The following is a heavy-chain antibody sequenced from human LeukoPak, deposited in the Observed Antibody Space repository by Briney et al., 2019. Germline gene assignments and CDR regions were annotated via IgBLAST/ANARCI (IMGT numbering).Heavy chain of an antibody. Sequence: QSGGSLRLSCAASGFTFSSYGMHWVRQAPGKGLEWVAFIRYDGSNKYYADSVKGRFTISRDNSKNTLYLQMNSLRAEDTAVYYCAKGSTMVRGVPTLPFDYWGQGTLVTVSS. D-gene: IGHD3-10*01. V-gene: IGHV3-30*02. CDR1: GFTFSSYG. J-gene: IGHJ4*02. CDR3: AKGSTMVRGVPTLPFDY. CDR2: IRYDGSNK.